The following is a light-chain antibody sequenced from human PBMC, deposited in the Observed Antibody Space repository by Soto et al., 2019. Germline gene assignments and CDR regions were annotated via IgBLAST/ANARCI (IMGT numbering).Light chain of an antibody. CDR2: KAS. CDR1: QSISSW. V-gene: IGKV1-5*03. CDR3: QQYNSYPT. J-gene: IGKJ5*01. Sequence: DIQMTQSPSTLSASVGDRVTITCRASQSISSWLAWYQQKPGKAPKLLIYKASSLESGVPSRFSGSGSGTDFPLTISSLQPDDFASYYCQQYNSYPTFGQGTRLEIK.